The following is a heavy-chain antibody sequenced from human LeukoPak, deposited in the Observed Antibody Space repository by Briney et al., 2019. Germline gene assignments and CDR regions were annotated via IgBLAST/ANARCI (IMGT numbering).Heavy chain of an antibody. D-gene: IGHD2/OR15-2a*01. CDR2: ISSSGNPI. V-gene: IGHV3-48*03. CDR3: ARDAFLSY. J-gene: IGHJ4*02. Sequence: GGSLRLSCAASGFTFSNYEMNWVRQAPGKGLEWVSYISSSGNPIYYTESVKGRFTVSRDNAKNSLYLQMNSLSAEDTALYYCARDAFLSYWGQGTLVTVSS. CDR1: GFTFSNYE.